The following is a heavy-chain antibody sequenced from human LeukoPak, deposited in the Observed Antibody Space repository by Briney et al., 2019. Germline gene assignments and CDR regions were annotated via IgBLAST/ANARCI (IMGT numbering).Heavy chain of an antibody. CDR1: GGSISTSNYY. Sequence: SETLPLTCTVSGGSISTSNYYWGWIRQPPGKGLEWIGNIFYSGSTYYSPSLKSRVTISLDTSRNQFSLRLTSVIAADTAVYYCARGQARLAWFDPWGQGTLVTVSS. J-gene: IGHJ5*02. CDR2: IFYSGST. D-gene: IGHD6-19*01. CDR3: ARGQARLAWFDP. V-gene: IGHV4-39*07.